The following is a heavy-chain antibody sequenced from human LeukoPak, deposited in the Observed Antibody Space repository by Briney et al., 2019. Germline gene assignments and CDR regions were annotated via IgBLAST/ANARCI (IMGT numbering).Heavy chain of an antibody. Sequence: ASVKVSCKASGYTFTGYYMHWVRQAPGQGLEWMGWINPNSGGTNYAQKFQGRVTMTRDTSITTAYIELRRLRSEATAVYYCARNYYDSSGAIDYWGQGTLVTVSS. V-gene: IGHV1-2*02. J-gene: IGHJ4*02. CDR3: ARNYYDSSGAIDY. D-gene: IGHD3-22*01. CDR2: INPNSGGT. CDR1: GYTFTGYY.